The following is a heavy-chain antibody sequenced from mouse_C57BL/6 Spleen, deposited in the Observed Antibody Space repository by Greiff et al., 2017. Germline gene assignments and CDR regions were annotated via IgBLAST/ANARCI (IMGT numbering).Heavy chain of an antibody. D-gene: IGHD2-3*01. CDR3: ARDDGFPAWFAY. CDR1: GYTFTSYW. CDR2: IDPSDSYT. Sequence: QVQLQQSGAELVMPGASVKLSCKASGYTFTSYWMHWVKQRPGQGLEWIGEIDPSDSYTNYNQKFKGKSTLTVDKSSSTAYMQLSSLTSEDSAVYYCARDDGFPAWFAYWGQGTLVTVSA. J-gene: IGHJ3*01. V-gene: IGHV1-69*01.